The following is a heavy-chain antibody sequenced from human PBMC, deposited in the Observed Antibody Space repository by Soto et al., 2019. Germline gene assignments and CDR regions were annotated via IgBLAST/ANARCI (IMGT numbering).Heavy chain of an antibody. V-gene: IGHV3-7*05. CDR2: IKKDGSET. CDR3: AREQTQPVGFCCGGRCYGSDF. CDR1: GFTFSSYW. Sequence: EVQLVESGGGLVQPGGSLRLSCAASGFTFSSYWMSWVRQAPGKGLEWVADIKKDGSETYYVDSVKGRFTISRDNAKNQLHVQMYSVRAEDAAGYYCAREQTQPVGFCCGGRCYGSDFWGQGTLVTVFS. D-gene: IGHD2-15*01. J-gene: IGHJ4*02.